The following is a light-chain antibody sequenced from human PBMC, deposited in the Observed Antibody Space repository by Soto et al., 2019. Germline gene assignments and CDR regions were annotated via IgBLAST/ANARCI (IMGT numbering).Light chain of an antibody. CDR1: SSDVGGYNY. Sequence: QSALTQPASVSGSPGQSITISCTGTSSDVGGYNYVSWYQHHPGKAPKLMIYDVNNRPSGVSNRFSGSKSGNTASLTISGLQAEDEADYYCNSYTSSSTWVFGSGTKLTVL. V-gene: IGLV2-14*03. J-gene: IGLJ3*02. CDR2: DVN. CDR3: NSYTSSSTWV.